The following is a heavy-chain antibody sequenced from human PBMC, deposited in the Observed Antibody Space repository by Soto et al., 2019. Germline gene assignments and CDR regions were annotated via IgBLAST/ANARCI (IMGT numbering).Heavy chain of an antibody. D-gene: IGHD3-22*01. Sequence: ASVKVSCKASGGTFSSYAISWVRQAPGQGLEWMGGIIPIFGTANYAQKFQGRVTITADESTSTAYMELSSLRSEDTAVYYCARGPRKEYYDRKWFLVWGQGTLVTVSS. CDR2: IIPIFGTA. CDR1: GGTFSSYA. J-gene: IGHJ4*02. CDR3: ARGPRKEYYDRKWFLV. V-gene: IGHV1-69*13.